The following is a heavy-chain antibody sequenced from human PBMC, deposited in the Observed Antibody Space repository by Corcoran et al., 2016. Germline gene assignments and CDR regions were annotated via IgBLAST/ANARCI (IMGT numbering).Heavy chain of an antibody. Sequence: EVQLVESGGGLVKPGGSLRLSCAASGFTFSNAWMNWVRQAPGKGLEWVGRIRSKTDGGTTDYAAPVKGRITITREDSKNKLYVQMNSRKTEDRAVLYCTTVGYCSSTSCSTGDYWGQGSLVTVSS. D-gene: IGHD2-2*01. CDR2: IRSKTDGGTT. J-gene: IGHJ4*02. V-gene: IGHV3-15*07. CDR3: TTVGYCSSTSCSTGDY. CDR1: GFTFSNAW.